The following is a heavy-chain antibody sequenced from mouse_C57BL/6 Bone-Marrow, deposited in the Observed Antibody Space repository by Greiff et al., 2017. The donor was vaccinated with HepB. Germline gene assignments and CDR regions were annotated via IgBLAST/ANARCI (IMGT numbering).Heavy chain of an antibody. J-gene: IGHJ3*01. CDR1: GFTFSSYA. D-gene: IGHD1-1*01. CDR2: ISDGGSYT. Sequence: EVKLVESGGGLVKPGGSLKLSCAASGFTFSSYAMSWVRQTPEKRLEWVATISDGGSYTYYPDNVKGRFTISRDNAKNNLYLQMSHLKSEDTAMYYWARPLLIFYYGSSLFAYWGQGTLVTVSA. CDR3: ARPLLIFYYGSSLFAY. V-gene: IGHV5-4*03.